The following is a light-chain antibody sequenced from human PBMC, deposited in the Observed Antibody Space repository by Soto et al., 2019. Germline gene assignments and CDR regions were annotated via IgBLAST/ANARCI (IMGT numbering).Light chain of an antibody. CDR2: DAS. CDR1: QSISSW. V-gene: IGKV1-5*01. J-gene: IGKJ1*01. Sequence: DIQMTQSPSTLSASVGDIVSITCRASQSISSWLAWYQQKPGKAPKLLIYDASSLESGVPSRFSGSGSGTEFTLTISSLQPDDFATYYCQQDNSYSQTFGQGTKVEIK. CDR3: QQDNSYSQT.